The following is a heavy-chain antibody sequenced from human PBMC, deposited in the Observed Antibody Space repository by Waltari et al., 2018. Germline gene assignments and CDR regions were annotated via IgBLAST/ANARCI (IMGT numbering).Heavy chain of an antibody. J-gene: IGHJ4*02. CDR2: ISWNSGSI. V-gene: IGHV3-9*01. CDR1: GFTFDDYA. Sequence: EVQLVESGGGLVQPGRSLRLSCAASGFTFDDYAMHWVRQAPGKGLEWVSGISWNSGSIGYADSVKGRFTISRDNAKNSLYLQMNSLRAEDTALYYCAKDIASYVDGYDYWGQGTLVTVSS. CDR3: AKDIASYVDGYDY. D-gene: IGHD3-9*01.